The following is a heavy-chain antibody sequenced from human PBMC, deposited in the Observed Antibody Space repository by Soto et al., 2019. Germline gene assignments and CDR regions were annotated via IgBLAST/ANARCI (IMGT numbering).Heavy chain of an antibody. D-gene: IGHD1-26*01. CDR3: AIGGELLDYNSFGLDV. J-gene: IGHJ6*02. V-gene: IGHV3-48*02. CDR2: ISSSSSTI. CDR1: GFTFSSYS. Sequence: PGGSLRLSCAASGFTFSSYSMNWVRQAPGKGLEWVSYISSSSSTIYYADSVKGRFTISRDNAKNSLYLQMNSLRDEDTAVYYCAIGGELLDYNSFGLDVWGQGTTVTVSS.